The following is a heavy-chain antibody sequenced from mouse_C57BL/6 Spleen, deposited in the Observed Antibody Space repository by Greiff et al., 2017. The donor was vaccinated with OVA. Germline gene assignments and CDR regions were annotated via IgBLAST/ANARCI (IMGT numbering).Heavy chain of an antibody. J-gene: IGHJ4*01. CDR3: TRDGYYGSRGAMDY. V-gene: IGHV1-15*01. Sequence: VKLMESGAELVRPGASVTLSCKASGYTFTDYEMHWVKQTPVHGLEWIGAIDPETGGTAYNQKFKGKAILTADKSSSTAYMELRSLTSEDSAVYYCTRDGYYGSRGAMDYWGQGTSVTVSS. CDR1: GYTFTDYE. CDR2: IDPETGGT. D-gene: IGHD1-1*01.